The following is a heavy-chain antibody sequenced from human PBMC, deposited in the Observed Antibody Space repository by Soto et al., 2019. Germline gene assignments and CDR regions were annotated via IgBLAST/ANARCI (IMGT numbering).Heavy chain of an antibody. CDR2: FDPEDGET. CDR3: ATSKLPDGYAPNPFSY. V-gene: IGHV1-24*01. J-gene: IGHJ4*02. CDR1: GYTLTELS. D-gene: IGHD2-15*01. Sequence: ASVKVSCKVSGYTLTELSMHWVRQAPGKGLEWMGGFDPEDGETIYAQKFQGRVTMTEDTSTDTAYMELSSLRSEDTAVYYCATSKLPDGYAPNPFSYWGQGTLVTVSS.